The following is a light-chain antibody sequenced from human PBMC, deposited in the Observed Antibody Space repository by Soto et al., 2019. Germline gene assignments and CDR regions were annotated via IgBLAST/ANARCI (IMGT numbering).Light chain of an antibody. CDR3: QQSYSLPRT. V-gene: IGKV1-39*01. CDR2: GSS. J-gene: IGKJ1*01. Sequence: DVQLTQSPSSLSASIGDTVTISCRSSQSITTSLNWYQQTPGKPPALLIYGSSARQIVVPHRFSASGSGTDFTLTITRLQHEDFATYYCQQSYSLPRTFVQGTKMDLK. CDR1: QSITTS.